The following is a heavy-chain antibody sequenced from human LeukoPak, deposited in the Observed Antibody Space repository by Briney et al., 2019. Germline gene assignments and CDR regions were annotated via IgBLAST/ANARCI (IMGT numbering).Heavy chain of an antibody. V-gene: IGHV1-8*01. CDR2: MNPNSGNT. J-gene: IGHJ4*02. D-gene: IGHD6-19*01. CDR1: GYTFTSYD. CDR3: ARWLRTRKGDY. Sequence: ASVKVSCKASGYTFTSYDINWVRQATGQGLEWMGWMNPNSGNTGYAQKFQGGVTMTRNTSISTAYMELSSLRSEDTAVYYCARWLRTRKGDYWGQGTLVTVSS.